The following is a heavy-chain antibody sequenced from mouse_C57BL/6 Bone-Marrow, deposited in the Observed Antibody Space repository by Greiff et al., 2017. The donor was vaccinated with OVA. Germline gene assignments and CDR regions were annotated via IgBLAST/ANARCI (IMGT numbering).Heavy chain of an antibody. J-gene: IGHJ2*01. CDR1: GYTFTSYW. Sequence: VQLVESGAELVKPGASVKMSCKASGYTFTSYWITWVKQRPGQGLEWIGDIYPGSGSTNYNEKFKSKATLTVDTSSSTAYMQLSSLTSEDSAVYYCAGRQDYFDYWGQGTTLTVSS. D-gene: IGHD3-2*02. CDR3: AGRQDYFDY. CDR2: IYPGSGST. V-gene: IGHV1-55*01.